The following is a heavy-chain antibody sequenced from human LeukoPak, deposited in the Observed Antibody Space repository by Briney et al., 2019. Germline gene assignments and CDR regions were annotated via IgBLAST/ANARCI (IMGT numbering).Heavy chain of an antibody. CDR3: AKASSPDTAMVTVSDDTFDY. V-gene: IGHV3-9*01. J-gene: IGHJ4*02. D-gene: IGHD5-18*01. Sequence: GGSLRLSCAASGFTFDDCAMHWVRQAPGKGLEWVSGISWNSGSIGYADSVKGRFTISRDSAKNSLYLQMNSLRAEDTALYYCAKASSPDTAMVTVSDDTFDYWGQGTLVTVSS. CDR1: GFTFDDCA. CDR2: ISWNSGSI.